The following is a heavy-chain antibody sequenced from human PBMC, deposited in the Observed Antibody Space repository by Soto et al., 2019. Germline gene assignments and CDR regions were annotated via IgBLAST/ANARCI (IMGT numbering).Heavy chain of an antibody. D-gene: IGHD3-10*01. Sequence: TLSLTCAISGDSVSSNSAAWNWIRQSPSRGLEWLGRTYYRSKWYNDYAVSVKSRITINPDTSKNQFSLQLNSVTPEDTAVYYCARDWRPTMVRGVIISPYQYYYYYGMDVWGQGITVTVSS. CDR2: TYYRSKWYN. CDR1: GDSVSSNSAA. J-gene: IGHJ6*02. V-gene: IGHV6-1*01. CDR3: ARDWRPTMVRGVIISPYQYYYYYGMDV.